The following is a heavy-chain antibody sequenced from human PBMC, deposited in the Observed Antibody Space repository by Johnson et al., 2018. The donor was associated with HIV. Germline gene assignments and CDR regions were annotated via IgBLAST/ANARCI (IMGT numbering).Heavy chain of an antibody. CDR2: ISYDGSNK. V-gene: IGHV3-30-3*01. J-gene: IGHJ3*01. CDR1: GFIFSSYA. D-gene: IGHD1-26*01. CDR3: AKDLFTEREDDVFDV. Sequence: QEQLVESGGGVVQTGRSLRLSCAASGFIFSSYAMHWVRQAPGEGLEWVAVISYDGSNKYYADSVKGRFTISRDNSKNTLYLQMNSLRAEDTAVYYCAKDLFTEREDDVFDVWGQGTMVTVSS.